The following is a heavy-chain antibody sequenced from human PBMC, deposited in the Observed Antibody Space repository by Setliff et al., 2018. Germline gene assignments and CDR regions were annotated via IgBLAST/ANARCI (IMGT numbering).Heavy chain of an antibody. Sequence: SETLSLTCTVSGGSISSSSYYWGWIRQPPGKGLEWIGSIYYSGSTYYNPSLKSRVTISVDTSKNQFSLKLSSVTAADTAVYYCARGWDFWSGYYRENYYMDVWGKGTTVTVSS. CDR2: IYYSGST. D-gene: IGHD3-3*01. CDR1: GGSISSSSYY. V-gene: IGHV4-39*07. CDR3: ARGWDFWSGYYRENYYMDV. J-gene: IGHJ6*03.